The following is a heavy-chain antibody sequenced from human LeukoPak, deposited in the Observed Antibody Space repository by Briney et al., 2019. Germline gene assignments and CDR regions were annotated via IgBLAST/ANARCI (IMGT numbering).Heavy chain of an antibody. CDR3: TTGITMVRGVIHLIDY. D-gene: IGHD3-10*01. Sequence: GGSLRLSCAASGFTFSNAWMSWVRQAPGKGLEWVGRIKRKTDGGTTDYAAPVKGRFTISRDDSNNTLYLQMNSLKTEDTAVYYCTTGITMVRGVIHLIDYWGQGTLVTVSS. CDR1: GFTFSNAW. CDR2: IKRKTDGGTT. V-gene: IGHV3-15*01. J-gene: IGHJ4*02.